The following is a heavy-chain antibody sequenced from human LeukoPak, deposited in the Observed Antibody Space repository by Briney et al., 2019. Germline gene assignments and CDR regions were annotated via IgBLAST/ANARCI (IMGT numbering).Heavy chain of an antibody. V-gene: IGHV3-15*07. D-gene: IGHD4-17*01. CDR1: GFTFSNTW. CDR3: TTDDGDYGGY. Sequence: GGSLRLSCAASGFTFSNTWMNWVRQAPGKGLEWVGPVKSKTDGGTTDYAAPVKGRFTISRDDSKTTLYLQMNNLKIEDTAVYYCTTDDGDYGGYWGQGTLVTVSS. J-gene: IGHJ4*02. CDR2: VKSKTDGGTT.